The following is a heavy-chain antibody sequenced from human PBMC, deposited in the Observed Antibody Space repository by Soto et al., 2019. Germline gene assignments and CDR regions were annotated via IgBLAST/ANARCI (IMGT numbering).Heavy chain of an antibody. CDR2: INRDGSKK. CDR3: ARYLSPGSSSLYLDAFDI. D-gene: IGHD6-13*01. Sequence: EVQLEESGGDLVQPGGSLRLSCAASGFTLSAYWMTWVRQAPGKGLEWVANINRDGSKKSYLDSVRGRFTISRDNVGNSLYLQMDSLRADDTALYYCARYLSPGSSSLYLDAFDIWGQGTMVTVSS. J-gene: IGHJ3*02. V-gene: IGHV3-7*05. CDR1: GFTLSAYW.